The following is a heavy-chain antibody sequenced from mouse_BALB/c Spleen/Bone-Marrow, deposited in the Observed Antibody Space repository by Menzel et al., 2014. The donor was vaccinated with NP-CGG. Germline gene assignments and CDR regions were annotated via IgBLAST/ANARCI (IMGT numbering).Heavy chain of an antibody. CDR2: IYPGNVNT. J-gene: IGHJ4*01. CDR3: ARFYYGSSYAMDY. V-gene: IGHV1S56*01. Sequence: QVQLQQPGPELVKPGASVRISCKASGYTFTSYYIHWVKQRPGQGLEWIGWIYPGNVNTKYNEKFKGKATLIADKSSSTAYMQLSSLTSEDSAVYFCARFYYGSSYAMDYWGQGTSVTVSS. D-gene: IGHD1-1*01. CDR1: GYTFTSYY.